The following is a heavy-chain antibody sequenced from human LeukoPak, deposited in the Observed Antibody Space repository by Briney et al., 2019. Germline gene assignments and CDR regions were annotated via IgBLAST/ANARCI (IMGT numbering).Heavy chain of an antibody. CDR1: GLTVSNNY. CDR3: ASYDGRAAYFEY. CDR2: IFPGGIT. V-gene: IGHV3-66*02. Sequence: GGSLRLSCAASGLTVSNNYMSRVRQAPGKGLEWVSVIFPGGITYYADSVRGRFTISRDNSKNTVHLQMNSLRPEDTAVYYCASYDGRAAYFEYWGQGTLVTVSS. J-gene: IGHJ4*02. D-gene: IGHD3-16*01.